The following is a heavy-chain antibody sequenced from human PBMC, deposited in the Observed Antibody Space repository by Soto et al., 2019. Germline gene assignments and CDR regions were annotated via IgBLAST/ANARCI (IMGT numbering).Heavy chain of an antibody. CDR3: AKDSGSYPDY. CDR1: GFTFSSYS. CDR2: ISGSDDST. J-gene: IGHJ4*02. V-gene: IGHV3-23*01. Sequence: GGSLRLSCAASGFTFSSYSMSWVRQAPGKGLEWVSVISGSDDSTYYADSVKGRFTISRDNSKNTLYLQMNSLRAEDTAVYYCAKDSGSYPDYWGQGTLVTVSS. D-gene: IGHD1-26*01.